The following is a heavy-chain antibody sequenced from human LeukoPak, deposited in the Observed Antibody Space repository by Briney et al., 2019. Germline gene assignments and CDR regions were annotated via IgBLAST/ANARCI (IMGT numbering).Heavy chain of an antibody. Sequence: GGTLRLSCAASGFTFSNYGMTWVRQAPGKGLEWVSTIIGSDGSTYYADSVKGRFTISRDNSKNTLYLQMNSLRAEDTAVYYCAKYRIVGYYDSSGIDYWGQGTLVTVSS. V-gene: IGHV3-23*01. J-gene: IGHJ4*02. CDR1: GFTFSNYG. D-gene: IGHD3-22*01. CDR2: IIGSDGST. CDR3: AKYRIVGYYDSSGIDY.